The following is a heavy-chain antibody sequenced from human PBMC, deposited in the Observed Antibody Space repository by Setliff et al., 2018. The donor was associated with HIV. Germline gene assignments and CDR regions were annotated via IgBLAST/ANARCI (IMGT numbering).Heavy chain of an antibody. J-gene: IGHJ5*02. CDR1: GFTFSSYW. V-gene: IGHV3-7*01. Sequence: PGESLKISCAASGFTFSSYWMSWVLQAPGKGLEWVANIKEDGGEKYYVDSVKGRFTISRDNAKNSLYLQMNSLRAEDTAVYYCARDWSRYCSSTNCPPRGWFDPWGQGTLVTVSS. D-gene: IGHD2-2*01. CDR3: ARDWSRYCSSTNCPPRGWFDP. CDR2: IKEDGGEK.